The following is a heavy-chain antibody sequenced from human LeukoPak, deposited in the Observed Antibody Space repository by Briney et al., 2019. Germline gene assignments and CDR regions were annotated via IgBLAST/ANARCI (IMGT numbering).Heavy chain of an antibody. CDR2: ISGSGGST. D-gene: IGHD6-19*01. Sequence: GGSLRLSCEVSGFTFSSYGMSWVRQAPGRGLEWVSSISGSGGSTNYADSVKGRFTISRDNSENTLYLQMNTLRAEDTAVYYCAKDGSSGWTRSFDYWGQGTLVTVSS. J-gene: IGHJ4*02. CDR1: GFTFSSYG. V-gene: IGHV3-23*01. CDR3: AKDGSSGWTRSFDY.